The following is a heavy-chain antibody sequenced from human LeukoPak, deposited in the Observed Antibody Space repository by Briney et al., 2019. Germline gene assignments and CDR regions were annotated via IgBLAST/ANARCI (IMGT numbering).Heavy chain of an antibody. Sequence: GGSLRLSCAASEFTFSSYSMNWVRQAPGKGLEWVSYITNSGNSKSYADSVKGRFTISRDNTKNSLYLQMNGLRAEDTALYYCAKGLGSDYYYYGMDVWGQGTTVTVSS. V-gene: IGHV3-48*01. J-gene: IGHJ6*02. CDR1: EFTFSSYS. CDR3: AKGLGSDYYYYGMDV. CDR2: ITNSGNSK. D-gene: IGHD1-26*01.